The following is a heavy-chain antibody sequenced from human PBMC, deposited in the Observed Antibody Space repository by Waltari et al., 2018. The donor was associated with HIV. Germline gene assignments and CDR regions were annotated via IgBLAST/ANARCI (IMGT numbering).Heavy chain of an antibody. D-gene: IGHD6-19*01. Sequence: QVQLVESGGGVVQPGRSLRLSCAASRFTFRRYAMHWVRQAPGKGLEWVAVISYYGDNKYYADSVKGRFTISRDNSKNTLYLQMNSLRAEDTAVYYCAKGASGWSPGYWGQGTLVTVSS. V-gene: IGHV3-30*18. J-gene: IGHJ4*02. CDR1: RFTFRRYA. CDR3: AKGASGWSPGY. CDR2: ISYYGDNK.